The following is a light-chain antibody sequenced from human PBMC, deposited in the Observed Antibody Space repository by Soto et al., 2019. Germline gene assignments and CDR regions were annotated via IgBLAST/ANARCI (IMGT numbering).Light chain of an antibody. V-gene: IGLV2-14*01. CDR1: SSDVGGYNY. J-gene: IGLJ3*02. Sequence: QSVLTQPASVSGSPGQSITISCTGTSSDVGGYNYVSWYQQHPGKAPKLMIYEVSNRPSGVSNRFSGSKSGNMASLTISGLQAEDEADYYCSSYTSSSTPRVFGGGTKLTVL. CDR2: EVS. CDR3: SSYTSSSTPRV.